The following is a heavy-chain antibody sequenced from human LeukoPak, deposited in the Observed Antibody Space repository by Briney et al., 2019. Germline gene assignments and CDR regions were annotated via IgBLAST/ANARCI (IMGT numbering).Heavy chain of an antibody. V-gene: IGHV4-39*01. CDR2: IYYSGST. J-gene: IGHJ4*02. D-gene: IGHD6-19*01. CDR1: DDSISSSSYY. CDR3: ARHTVAGTRY. Sequence: SETLSLTCTVSDDSISSSSYYWGWMRQPPGKGLEWIESIYYSGSTSYNPSLKSRVTISVDTSKNQFSLKLSSVTAADTAVYYCARHTVAGTRYWGQGTLVTVSS.